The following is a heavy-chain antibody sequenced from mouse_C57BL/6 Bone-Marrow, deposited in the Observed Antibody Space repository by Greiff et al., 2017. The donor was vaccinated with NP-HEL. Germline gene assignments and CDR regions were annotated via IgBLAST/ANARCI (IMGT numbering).Heavy chain of an antibody. V-gene: IGHV1-52*01. D-gene: IGHD1-1*01. CDR1: GYTFTSYW. Sequence: QVQLQQPGAELVRPGSSVKLSCKASGYTFTSYWMHWVKQRPIQGLEWIGNIDPSDSETHYIQKFKDKATLPVDKSSSTAYMQLSSLTSEDSAVLNCAKSSSYTTVVATHWYYDVWGKGTTVTVAS. J-gene: IGHJ1*03. CDR2: IDPSDSET. CDR3: AKSSSYTTVVATHWYYDV.